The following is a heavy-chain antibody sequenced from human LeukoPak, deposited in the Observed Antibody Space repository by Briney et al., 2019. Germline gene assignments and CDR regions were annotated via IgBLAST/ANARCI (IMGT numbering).Heavy chain of an antibody. Sequence: GGSLRLSCAASGFTFSSYSMNWVRQAPGKGLEWVSSTSSSSSYIYYADSVKGRFTISRDNAKNSLYLQMNSLRAEDTAVYYCARDARWLQPKCYFDYWGQGTLVTVSS. CDR3: ARDARWLQPKCYFDY. CDR1: GFTFSSYS. J-gene: IGHJ4*02. V-gene: IGHV3-21*01. D-gene: IGHD5-24*01. CDR2: TSSSSSYI.